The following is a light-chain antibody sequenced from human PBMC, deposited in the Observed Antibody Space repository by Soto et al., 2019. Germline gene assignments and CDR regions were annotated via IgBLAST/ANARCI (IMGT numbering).Light chain of an antibody. CDR1: QSVSSY. J-gene: IGKJ5*01. CDR3: QQRNNWPPIT. Sequence: EIVLTQSPVTLSLSPGERATLSCRASQSVSSYLAWYQQRPGQAPRLLIYDASNMATGIPARFSGSGSGTDFTLTIDNLEPEDFAIYYCQQRNNWPPITFGQGTRLEIK. V-gene: IGKV3-11*01. CDR2: DAS.